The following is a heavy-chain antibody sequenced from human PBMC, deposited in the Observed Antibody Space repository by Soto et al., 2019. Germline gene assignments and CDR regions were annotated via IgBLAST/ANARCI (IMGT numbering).Heavy chain of an antibody. CDR2: IYYSGST. D-gene: IGHD3-10*01. Sequence: SETLSLTCTVSGGSISSYYWSWIRHPPGKGLEWIGYIYYSGSTNYNPSLKSRVTISVDTSKNQFSLKLSSVTAADTAVYYCARSGYYGSGSYLLDYWGQGTLVTVSS. V-gene: IGHV4-59*01. J-gene: IGHJ4*02. CDR3: ARSGYYGSGSYLLDY. CDR1: GGSISSYY.